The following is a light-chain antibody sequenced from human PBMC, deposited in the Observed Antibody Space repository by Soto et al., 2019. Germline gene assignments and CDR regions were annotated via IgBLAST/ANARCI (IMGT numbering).Light chain of an antibody. V-gene: IGKV1-39*01. CDR3: QQSYITPYT. J-gene: IGKJ2*01. CDR1: QSISVH. Sequence: IPMTQSPSSLSASVGDTVTITCRASQSISVHLNWYQQKPGKVPKLLIYAASNLQSGVPSSFSGSGSETDFALTISSLQPEDFATYYCQQSYITPYTFGQGTKLQIK. CDR2: AAS.